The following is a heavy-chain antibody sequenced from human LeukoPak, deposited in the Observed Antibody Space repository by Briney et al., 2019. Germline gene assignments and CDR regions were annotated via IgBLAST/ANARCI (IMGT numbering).Heavy chain of an antibody. CDR1: VFTFSSYA. D-gene: IGHD3-22*01. V-gene: IGHV3-23*01. J-gene: IGHJ4*02. Sequence: GGALRLSCAASVFTFSSYAMRWVRQAPGKGLEWVSAISGSGGSTYYADSVRGRFTIPIDNHNNTLYLKLNSLRAEDTAVSYCAKVHDTMIVVVVSYFAYWGQGTLVTVSS. CDR2: ISGSGGST. CDR3: AKVHDTMIVVVVSYFAY.